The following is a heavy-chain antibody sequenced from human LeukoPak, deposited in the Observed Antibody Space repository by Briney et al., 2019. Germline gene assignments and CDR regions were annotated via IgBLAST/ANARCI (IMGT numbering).Heavy chain of an antibody. Sequence: ASVKVSCKASGYTFTSYGVSWVRQAPGQGLEWMGWISGYNGNTNSAQKLQGRVSMTTDTSTSTAYMELRSLRSDDTAVYYCARDRSPDFWSGDYRDAFDIWGQGTMVTVSS. CDR1: GYTFTSYG. CDR3: ARDRSPDFWSGDYRDAFDI. J-gene: IGHJ3*02. CDR2: ISGYNGNT. D-gene: IGHD3-3*01. V-gene: IGHV1-18*01.